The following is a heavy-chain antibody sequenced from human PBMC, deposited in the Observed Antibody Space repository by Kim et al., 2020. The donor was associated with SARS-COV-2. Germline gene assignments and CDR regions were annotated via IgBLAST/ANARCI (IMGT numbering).Heavy chain of an antibody. CDR2: IYSGGST. Sequence: GGSLRLSCAASGFTVSSNYMSWVRQAPGKGLEWVSVIYSGGSTYYADSVKGRFTISRDNSKNTLYLQMNSLRAEDTAVYYCARHYYGSVYDAFDIWGQGTMVTVSS. D-gene: IGHD3-10*01. CDR3: ARHYYGSVYDAFDI. V-gene: IGHV3-53*01. CDR1: GFTVSSNY. J-gene: IGHJ3*02.